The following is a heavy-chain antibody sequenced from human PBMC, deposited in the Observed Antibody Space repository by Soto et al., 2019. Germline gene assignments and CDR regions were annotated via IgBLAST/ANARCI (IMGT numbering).Heavy chain of an antibody. D-gene: IGHD3-16*01. J-gene: IGHJ4*02. CDR3: GTSSERLCLATLGGPIALGFDC. V-gene: IGHV3-23*01. Sequence: EAHLLESGGGLVQPGGSPRLSCVASGFTFNYYDVTWVRRAPGRGLEWVSTISDTGRDTYFGDSVSGRFSISRDKSRNAVFLQMHSLTVDDTDLYYYGTSSERLCLATLGGPIALGFDCWGQRSLVTVSS. CDR2: ISDTGRDT. CDR1: GFTFNYYD.